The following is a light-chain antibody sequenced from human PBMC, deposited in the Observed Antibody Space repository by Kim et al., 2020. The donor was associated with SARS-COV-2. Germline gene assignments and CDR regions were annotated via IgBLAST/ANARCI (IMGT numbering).Light chain of an antibody. J-gene: IGLJ3*02. V-gene: IGLV7-46*01. CDR2: DTN. CDR1: TGPVTSDHY. CDR3: LLSYRDPRGV. Sequence: GATVTLPCGSSTGPVTSDHYPYWFQQKPGQAPRTLIFDTNRRHSWTPARFSGSLFGARAALTLSGAQPEDEADYYCLLSYRDPRGVFGGGTQLTVL.